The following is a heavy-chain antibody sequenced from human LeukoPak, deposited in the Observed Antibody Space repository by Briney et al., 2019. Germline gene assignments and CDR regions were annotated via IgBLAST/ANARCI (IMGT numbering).Heavy chain of an antibody. V-gene: IGHV1-8*01. Sequence: ASVKVSCKASGYAFTSYDINWVRQATGQGLEWMGWMNPNSGNTGYAQKFQGRVTMTRDTSISTVYMELNRLRSGDTAVYYCARDVGPLDYWGQGTLVTVSS. D-gene: IGHD1-26*01. CDR3: ARDVGPLDY. J-gene: IGHJ4*02. CDR2: MNPNSGNT. CDR1: GYAFTSYD.